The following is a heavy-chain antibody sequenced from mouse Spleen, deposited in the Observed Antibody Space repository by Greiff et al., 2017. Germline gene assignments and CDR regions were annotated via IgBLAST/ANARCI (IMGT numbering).Heavy chain of an antibody. V-gene: IGHV1-7*01. Sequence: QVQLKQSGAELAKPGASVKLSCKASGYTFTSYWMHWVKQRPGQGLEWIGYINPSSGYTKYNQKFKDKATLTADKSSSTAYMQLSSLTYEDSAVYYCGSYGPRYDGFAYWGQGTLVTVSA. CDR1: GYTFTSYW. D-gene: IGHD2-12*01. J-gene: IGHJ3*01. CDR2: INPSSGYT. CDR3: GSYGPRYDGFAY.